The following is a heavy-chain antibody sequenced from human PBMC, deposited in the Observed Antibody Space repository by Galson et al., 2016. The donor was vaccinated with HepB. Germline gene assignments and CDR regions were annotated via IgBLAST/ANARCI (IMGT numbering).Heavy chain of an antibody. J-gene: IGHJ4*02. CDR1: GFTFSNYA. V-gene: IGHV3-23*01. Sequence: SLRLSCAASGFTFSNYAMSWVRQAPGKGLEWVSSINIVGESTYYADSVKGRLTISRDNSKNTVYLQMNSLRAEDTALYYCAKDSPYSSGWSTYWGQGTLVTVSS. D-gene: IGHD6-19*01. CDR3: AKDSPYSSGWSTY. CDR2: INIVGEST.